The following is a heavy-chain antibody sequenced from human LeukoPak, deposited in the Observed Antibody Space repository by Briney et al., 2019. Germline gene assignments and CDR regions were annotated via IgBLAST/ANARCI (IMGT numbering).Heavy chain of an antibody. D-gene: IGHD3-10*01. CDR1: GFTFSDNY. CDR3: GRADYYGSGTPISLDV. Sequence: PARSMRLSCAASGFTFSDNYMCWVRLPQGQGTEWVGFIRSKTYGETTEYTASVKGRFTISRDESKSIAYLQMNSLKTEDTAVYYCGRADYYGSGTPISLDVWGKGTTVTVSS. CDR2: IRSKTYGETT. J-gene: IGHJ6*04. V-gene: IGHV3-49*04.